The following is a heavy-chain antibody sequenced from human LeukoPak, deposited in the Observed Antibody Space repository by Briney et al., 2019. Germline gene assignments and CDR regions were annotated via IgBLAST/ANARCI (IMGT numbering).Heavy chain of an antibody. Sequence: PSETLSLTCTVSGGSISGYYWNWIRQPPGKGLEWIGYIYFSGNTNYNPSLKSRVTMSVGTSKKQFSLKLSSVSAADTAVYYCARSGRLYSNTWCFDYWGQGTLVTVSS. CDR2: IYFSGNT. D-gene: IGHD6-13*01. J-gene: IGHJ4*02. V-gene: IGHV4-4*09. CDR1: GGSISGYY. CDR3: ARSGRLYSNTWCFDY.